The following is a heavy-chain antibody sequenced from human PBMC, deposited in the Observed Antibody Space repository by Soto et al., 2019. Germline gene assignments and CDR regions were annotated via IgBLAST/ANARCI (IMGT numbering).Heavy chain of an antibody. CDR1: GYSFTSYW. V-gene: IGHV5-51*01. J-gene: IGHJ6*02. D-gene: IGHD3-22*01. CDR3: ARQASAPFSGYYYVSRPYYYYGMDV. CDR2: IYPGDSDT. Sequence: EVQLVQSGAEVKKPGESLKISCKGSGYSFTSYWIGWVRQMPGKGLEWMGIIYPGDSDTRYSPSFQGQVTISADKSISTAYLQWSSLKASDTAMYYCARQASAPFSGYYYVSRPYYYYGMDVWGQGTTVTVSS.